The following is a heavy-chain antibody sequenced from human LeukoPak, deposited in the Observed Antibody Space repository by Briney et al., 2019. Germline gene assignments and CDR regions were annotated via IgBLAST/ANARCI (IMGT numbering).Heavy chain of an antibody. Sequence: GGSLRLSCVASGFSFSTYWMSWVRQVPGKGLEWVANIKQDGSEKYYVDSVKGRFTISRDNAKNSLYLQMNSLRAEDTAVYYCARGPRYYYDSSGYSYFDYWGQGTLVTVSS. D-gene: IGHD3-22*01. CDR2: IKQDGSEK. CDR1: GFSFSTYW. V-gene: IGHV3-7*01. CDR3: ARGPRYYYDSSGYSYFDY. J-gene: IGHJ4*02.